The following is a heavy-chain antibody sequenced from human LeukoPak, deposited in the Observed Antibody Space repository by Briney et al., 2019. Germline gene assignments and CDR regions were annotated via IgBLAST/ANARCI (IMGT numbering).Heavy chain of an antibody. Sequence: SGTLSLTCAVSGGSISSSNWWSWVRQPPGKGLEWIGEIYHSGSTNYNPSLKSRVTISVDKSKNQFSLKLSSVTAADTAVYYCARVPIMVRGVVYPLNYYYGMDVWGKGTTVTVSS. CDR3: ARVPIMVRGVVYPLNYYYGMDV. J-gene: IGHJ6*04. CDR1: GGSISSSNW. CDR2: IYHSGST. D-gene: IGHD3-10*01. V-gene: IGHV4-4*02.